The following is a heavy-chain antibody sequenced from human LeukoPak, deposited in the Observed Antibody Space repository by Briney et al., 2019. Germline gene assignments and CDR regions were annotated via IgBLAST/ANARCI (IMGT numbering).Heavy chain of an antibody. Sequence: GGSLRLSCAASGFTFSSYNMNWVRQAPGKGLEWVSSISSSSTYMYYADSVKGRFTISRDDAKNSLFLQMISLRAEDTAVYYCARQPLVGPTTFDYWGQGTLVTVSS. CDR1: GFTFSSYN. D-gene: IGHD1-26*01. CDR3: ARQPLVGPTTFDY. CDR2: ISSSSTYM. V-gene: IGHV3-21*01. J-gene: IGHJ4*02.